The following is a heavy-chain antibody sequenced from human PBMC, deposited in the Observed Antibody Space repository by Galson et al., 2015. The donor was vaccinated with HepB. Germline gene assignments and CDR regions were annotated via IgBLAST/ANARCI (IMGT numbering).Heavy chain of an antibody. V-gene: IGHV3-30-3*01. CDR2: ISDDGNKQ. CDR1: GFSFSTHA. D-gene: IGHD2-2*01. CDR3: ARDPVGYCSSSTCFTYYFDC. J-gene: IGHJ4*02. Sequence: SLRLSCAASGFSFSTHAMHWVRQAPGKGLEWVAIISDDGNKQRYADSVKGRFTIARDDSKNTVFLQMNSLRAEDTAVYYCARDPVGYCSSSTCFTYYFDCGGQGTLVTVSP.